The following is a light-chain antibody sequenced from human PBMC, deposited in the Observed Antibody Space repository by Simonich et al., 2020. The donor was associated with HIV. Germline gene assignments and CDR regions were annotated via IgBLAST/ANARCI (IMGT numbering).Light chain of an antibody. CDR1: QGVSNS. J-gene: IGKJ4*01. Sequence: DILMTQSPSSLPASVGDRVTITCRASQGVSNSLAWYQQKPGKAPKLLLYAASRLESGVPSRFSGSGSGTDYTLSISSLQPEDFATYYCQQYYSTPLTFGGGTKVEIK. CDR2: AAS. CDR3: QQYYSTPLT. V-gene: IGKV1-NL1*01.